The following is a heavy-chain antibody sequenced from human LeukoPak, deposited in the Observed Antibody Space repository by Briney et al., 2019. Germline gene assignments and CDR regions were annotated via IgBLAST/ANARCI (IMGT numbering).Heavy chain of an antibody. CDR3: AKEGRLTVAAVVVENYFDY. Sequence: GGSLRLSCSASGFTFSRSAMSWVRQAAGKGLECVSGISGSGGDTYYTDSVKGRFTISRDNSKTTVYLQMNSLRTEDTATYYCAKEGRLTVAAVVVENYFDYWGQGTPVTVSA. V-gene: IGHV3-23*01. CDR1: GFTFSRSA. CDR2: ISGSGGDT. J-gene: IGHJ4*02. D-gene: IGHD3-22*01.